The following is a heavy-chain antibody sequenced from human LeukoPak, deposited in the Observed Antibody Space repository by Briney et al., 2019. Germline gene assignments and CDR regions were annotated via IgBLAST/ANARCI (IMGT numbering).Heavy chain of an antibody. CDR3: AKDRQAWNNYGYLIDDY. Sequence: GGSLRLSCAASGITFSNYGMHWVRQAPGKGLEWVAFIRFDGSDKYYADSVKGRFSISRDNSKNTLYLQMNSLRGDDTAVYSCAKDRQAWNNYGYLIDDYWGQGTLVTVSS. J-gene: IGHJ4*02. D-gene: IGHD1/OR15-1a*01. CDR1: GITFSNYG. V-gene: IGHV3-30*02. CDR2: IRFDGSDK.